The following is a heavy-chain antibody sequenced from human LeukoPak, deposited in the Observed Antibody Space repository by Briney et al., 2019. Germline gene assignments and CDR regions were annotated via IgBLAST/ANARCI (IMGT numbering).Heavy chain of an antibody. V-gene: IGHV4-4*07. CDR2: IFTSGST. Sequence: SETLSLTCTVSGGSISSYYWSWIRQPAGEGLEWIGRIFTSGSTNYNPSLKSRVTMSVDTPKNQFSLKLSSVTAADTAVYYCAREPRGSSSPSGGYYFDYWGQGTLVTVSS. CDR1: GGSISSYY. CDR3: AREPRGSSSPSGGYYFDY. J-gene: IGHJ4*02. D-gene: IGHD6-6*01.